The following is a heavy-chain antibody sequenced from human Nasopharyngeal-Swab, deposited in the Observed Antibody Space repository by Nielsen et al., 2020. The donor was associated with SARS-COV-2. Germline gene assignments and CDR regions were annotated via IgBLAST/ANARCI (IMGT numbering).Heavy chain of an antibody. V-gene: IGHV5-51*01. CDR1: GYSFTSYW. J-gene: IGHJ6*02. Sequence: GEPLKISCKGSGYSFTSYWIGWVRQMPGKGLEWMGIIYPGDSDTRYSPSFQGQVTISADKSISTAYLQWSSLKASDTAMYYCARQRYYYGSGSYYNLDYYYYYGMDVWGQGTTVTVSS. D-gene: IGHD3-10*01. CDR2: IYPGDSDT. CDR3: ARQRYYYGSGSYYNLDYYYYYGMDV.